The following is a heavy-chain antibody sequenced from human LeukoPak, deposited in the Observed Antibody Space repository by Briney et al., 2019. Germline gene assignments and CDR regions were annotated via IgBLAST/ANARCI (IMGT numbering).Heavy chain of an antibody. Sequence: GGSLRLSCEASGFTFTTYSMTWVRQAPGKGLEWVSIISSGSSAIFSADALKGRFTISRDDAKNLLYLDMNSLRAEDTAVYYCAKSVFDSSGDPYMDVWGKGTTVTISS. D-gene: IGHD3-22*01. CDR1: GFTFTTYS. CDR3: AKSVFDSSGDPYMDV. J-gene: IGHJ6*03. V-gene: IGHV3-21*01. CDR2: ISSGSSAI.